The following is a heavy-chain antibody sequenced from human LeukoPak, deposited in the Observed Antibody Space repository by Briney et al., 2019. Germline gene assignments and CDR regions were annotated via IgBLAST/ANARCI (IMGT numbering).Heavy chain of an antibody. D-gene: IGHD3-9*01. CDR2: INHSGRT. J-gene: IGHJ3*02. V-gene: IGHV4-34*01. CDR3: ARVRAYYDILTGPNDAFDI. CDR1: GGSFSGYY. Sequence: SETLSLTCAVSGGSFSGYYWTWIRQPPGKGLEWIGEINHSGRTNYNPSLKSRVTISVDTSKNQFSLKLSSVTAADTAVYYCARVRAYYDILTGPNDAFDIWGQGTMVTVSS.